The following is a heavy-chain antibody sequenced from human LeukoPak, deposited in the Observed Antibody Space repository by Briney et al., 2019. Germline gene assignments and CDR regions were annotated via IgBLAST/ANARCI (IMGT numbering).Heavy chain of an antibody. J-gene: IGHJ4*02. D-gene: IGHD3-3*01. Sequence: SQTLSLTCTVSGGSISSGGYYWSWIRQHPGKGLEWIGYIYYSGSTYYNPSLKSRVTISVDTSKNQFSLKLSSVTAADTAVYYCARGVPYDFWSGYYWDCWGQGTLVTVSS. V-gene: IGHV4-31*03. CDR1: GGSISSGGYY. CDR2: IYYSGST. CDR3: ARGVPYDFWSGYYWDC.